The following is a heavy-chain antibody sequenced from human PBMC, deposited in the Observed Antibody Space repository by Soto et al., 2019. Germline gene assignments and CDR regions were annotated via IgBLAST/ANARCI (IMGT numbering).Heavy chain of an antibody. V-gene: IGHV1-69*12. Sequence: QVQLVQSGAEVKKPGSSVKVSCKAFGGTFSTYAVSWVRQAPGQGLEWVGGIIPSTGSTNHAQKFQGRVTITADESTRTVYMELTSLRSDDTAVYYCARDKDRQQLGGNYYYGIDVWGQGTTVTVSS. J-gene: IGHJ6*02. CDR2: IIPSTGST. CDR1: GGTFSTYA. D-gene: IGHD2-15*01. CDR3: ARDKDRQQLGGNYYYGIDV.